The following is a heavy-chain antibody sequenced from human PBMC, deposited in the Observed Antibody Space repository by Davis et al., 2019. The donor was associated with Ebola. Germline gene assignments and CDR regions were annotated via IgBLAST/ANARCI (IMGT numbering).Heavy chain of an antibody. CDR2: INHSGST. D-gene: IGHD2-21*02. CDR1: GGSFSGYY. V-gene: IGHV4-34*01. Sequence: PSETLSLTCAVYGGSFSGYYWSWIRQPPGKGLEWIGEINHSGSTNYNPSLKSRVTISVDTSKNQFSLKLSSVTAADTAVYYCASASTTSSWGDCCYYYGMDVWGKGTTVTVSS. J-gene: IGHJ6*04. CDR3: ASASTTSSWGDCCYYYGMDV.